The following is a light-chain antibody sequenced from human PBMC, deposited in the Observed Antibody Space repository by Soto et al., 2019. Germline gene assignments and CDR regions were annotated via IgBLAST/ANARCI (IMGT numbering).Light chain of an antibody. V-gene: IGLV2-8*01. CDR2: EVN. Sequence: QSALTQPPSASGSPGQSVTISCTGTSSDVGGYNYVSWYQQHPGKAPKVIIYEVNKRPSGVTDRFSGSKSGNTASLTISGLQAEDEPDYYCKSYTGIQNRVFGGGTKMTVL. CDR1: SSDVGGYNY. CDR3: KSYTGIQNRV. J-gene: IGLJ3*02.